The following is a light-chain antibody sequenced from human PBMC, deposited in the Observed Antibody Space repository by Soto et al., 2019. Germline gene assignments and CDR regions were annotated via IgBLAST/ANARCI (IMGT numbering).Light chain of an antibody. V-gene: IGLV2-8*01. CDR2: EVS. Sequence: QSALTQPPSASGSPGQSVTISCTGTSSDVGGYKYVSWYQQHPGNAPKLMIFEVSKRPSGVPDRFSGSKSGNTASLTVSGRQAEDEAAYYCSSYAGINNLGVFGTGTKLTVL. J-gene: IGLJ1*01. CDR1: SSDVGGYKY. CDR3: SSYAGINNLGV.